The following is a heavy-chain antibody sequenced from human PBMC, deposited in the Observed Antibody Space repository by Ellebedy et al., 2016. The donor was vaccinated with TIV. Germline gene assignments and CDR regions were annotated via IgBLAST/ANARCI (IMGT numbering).Heavy chain of an antibody. Sequence: GGSLRLXXAASGFMFNSYAIHWVRQAPGKGLEWVAVIWYDGTNKYYADSVKGRFTVSRDNSNNTLYLQMNRLRADDTAVYYCARDVISSSWYTFDIWGQGTMVTVSS. D-gene: IGHD6-13*01. CDR3: ARDVISSSWYTFDI. CDR2: IWYDGTNK. J-gene: IGHJ3*02. CDR1: GFMFNSYA. V-gene: IGHV3-33*01.